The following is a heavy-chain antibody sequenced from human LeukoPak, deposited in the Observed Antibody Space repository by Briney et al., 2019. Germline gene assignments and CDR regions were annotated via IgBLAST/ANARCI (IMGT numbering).Heavy chain of an antibody. CDR1: GFTFTTYG. D-gene: IGHD6-13*01. J-gene: IGHJ4*02. CDR2: IASNGGSE. CDR3: AKRGHYSINWYHYFDY. V-gene: IGHV3-30*18. Sequence: GGSPRLSCAASGFTFTTYGLHWVRQAPGKGLEWVAAIASNGGSEYYADSVKGRFTISRDNSKNTLFLQMNSLRPDDTAVYYCAKRGHYSINWYHYFDYWGQGTLVTVSS.